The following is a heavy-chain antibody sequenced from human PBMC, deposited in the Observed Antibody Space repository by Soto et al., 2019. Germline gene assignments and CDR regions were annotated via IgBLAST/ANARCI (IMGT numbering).Heavy chain of an antibody. Sequence: SETLSLTCAVYGGSFSGYYWSWIRQPPGKGLEWIGEINHSGSTNYNPSLKSRVTISVDTSKNQFSLKLSSVTAADTAVYYCARDIVTMVRGVIQNYYYSYMDVWGKGTTVTVSS. V-gene: IGHV4-34*01. CDR2: INHSGST. CDR1: GGSFSGYY. J-gene: IGHJ6*03. D-gene: IGHD3-10*01. CDR3: ARDIVTMVRGVIQNYYYSYMDV.